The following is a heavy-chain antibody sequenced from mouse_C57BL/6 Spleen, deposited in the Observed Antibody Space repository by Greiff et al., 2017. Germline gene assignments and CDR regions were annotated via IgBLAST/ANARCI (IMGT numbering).Heavy chain of an antibody. CDR1: GYSFTDYN. V-gene: IGHV1-39*01. CDR2: INPNYGTT. D-gene: IGHD2-5*01. J-gene: IGHJ4*01. CDR3: ARGNSNYAYAMDY. Sequence: LKESGPELVKPGASVKISCKASGYSFTDYNMNWVKQSNGKSLEWIGVINPNYGTTSYNQKFKGKATLTVDQSSSTAYMQLNSLTSEDSAVYDCARGNSNYAYAMDYWGQGTSVTVSS.